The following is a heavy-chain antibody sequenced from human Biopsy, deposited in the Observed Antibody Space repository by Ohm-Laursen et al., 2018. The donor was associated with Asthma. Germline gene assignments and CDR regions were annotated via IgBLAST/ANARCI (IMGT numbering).Heavy chain of an antibody. J-gene: IGHJ4*02. V-gene: IGHV3-48*02. Sequence: SLRLSCAASGFTFRPYSMSWVRQAPGKGLEWVSSISSSSSTIYYADSVKGRFTISRDNAKNSLYLHMNSLRDEDTAVYYCARPRWGPYGYWGQGTLVTVSS. CDR2: ISSSSSTI. CDR3: ARPRWGPYGY. CDR1: GFTFRPYS. D-gene: IGHD4-17*01.